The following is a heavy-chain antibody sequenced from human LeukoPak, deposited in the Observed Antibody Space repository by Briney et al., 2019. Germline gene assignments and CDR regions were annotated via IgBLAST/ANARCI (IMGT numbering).Heavy chain of an antibody. D-gene: IGHD2-15*01. CDR1: GFTFSSYW. CDR2: ITSDGSAT. CDR3: ARDAAPGYFDV. V-gene: IGHV3-74*01. J-gene: IGHJ2*01. Sequence: PGGSLRLSSAVSGFTFSSYWMHWVRQGPGKGLAWVSRITSDGSATDHADSVKGRFTISRDNAKNTLYLHMDSLSPEDTAVYYCARDAAPGYFDVWGRGTLVTVSS.